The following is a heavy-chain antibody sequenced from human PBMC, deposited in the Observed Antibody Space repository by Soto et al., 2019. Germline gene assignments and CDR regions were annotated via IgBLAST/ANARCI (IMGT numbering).Heavy chain of an antibody. CDR1: GDSISSSNSH. V-gene: IGHV4-39*01. D-gene: IGHD3-3*02. Sequence: PSETLSLTCTVSGDSISSSNSHWGWTRQPPGKGLEYFGSVYYGGAIFYSGNIYYNPSLKSRVTISVDTSKNQFSLRLSSVTAADTGVYYCVRYDRINMKPYSPEGFHIWGQGTMVTVSS. CDR2: VYYGGAIFYSGNI. J-gene: IGHJ3*02. CDR3: VRYDRINMKPYSPEGFHI.